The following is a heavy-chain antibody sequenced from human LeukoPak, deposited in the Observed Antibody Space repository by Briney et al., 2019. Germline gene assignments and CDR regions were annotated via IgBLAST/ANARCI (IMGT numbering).Heavy chain of an antibody. CDR2: IIPIFGTA. J-gene: IGHJ4*02. CDR1: GGTFSSYA. Sequence: SVKVSCKASGGTFSSYAISWVRQAPGQGLEWMGGIIPIFGTAIYAQKFQGRVTMTEDTSTDTAYMELSSLRSEDTAVYYCATLDSGRPFDYWGQGTLVTVSS. CDR3: ATLDSGRPFDY. V-gene: IGHV1-69*06. D-gene: IGHD1-26*01.